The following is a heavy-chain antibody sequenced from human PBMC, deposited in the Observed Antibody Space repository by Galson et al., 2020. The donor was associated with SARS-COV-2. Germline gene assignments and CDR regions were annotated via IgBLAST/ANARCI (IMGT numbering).Heavy chain of an antibody. V-gene: IGHV3-74*03. CDR3: ARGWAPTIGT. J-gene: IGHJ5*02. CDR2: INSDGSST. CDR1: GFTFSSYW. D-gene: IGHD6-19*01. Sequence: GESLKISCAASGFTFSSYWMHWVRQAPGKGLVWVSRINSDGSSTKYADSVKGRFTISRDNSNNTLYLQMNSLRAEDTAVYHCARGWAPTIGTWGQGTLVTVSS.